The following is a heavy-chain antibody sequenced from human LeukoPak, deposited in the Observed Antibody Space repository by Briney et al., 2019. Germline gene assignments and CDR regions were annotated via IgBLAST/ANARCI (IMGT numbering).Heavy chain of an antibody. CDR2: FSYSGST. V-gene: IGHV4-59*02. D-gene: IGHD3-10*01. CDR3: ARVMVRGVREDY. J-gene: IGHJ4*02. CDR1: GASVSSYY. Sequence: PSETLSLTCTVSGASVSSYYWSWIRQPPGKGPEWIGYFSYSGSTNYNPSLKSRVTISVDTSKNQFSLNLSSVTAADTAVYYCARVMVRGVREDYWGQGTLVTVSS.